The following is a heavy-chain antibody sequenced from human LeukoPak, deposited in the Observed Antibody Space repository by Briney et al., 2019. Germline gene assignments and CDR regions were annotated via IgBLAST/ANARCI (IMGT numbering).Heavy chain of an antibody. V-gene: IGHV4-59*12. CDR1: GSSINSFY. CDR3: ARLGSYVYMDV. Sequence: SETLSLTCTVSGSSINSFYWNWFRQTPGKGLEWIGYIYHSGSTNYNPSLKSRLTMSLDASKKQISLSLSSVTAADTAVYYCARLGSYVYMDVWGKGTTVTISS. D-gene: IGHD3-16*01. J-gene: IGHJ6*03. CDR2: IYHSGST.